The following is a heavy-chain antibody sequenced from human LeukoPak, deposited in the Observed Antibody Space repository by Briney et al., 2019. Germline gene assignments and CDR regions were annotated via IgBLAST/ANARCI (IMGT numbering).Heavy chain of an antibody. CDR3: ARALVSDYGDYTVFDY. J-gene: IGHJ4*02. CDR1: GGSISSGGYY. V-gene: IGHV4-31*03. Sequence: SETLSLTCTVSGGSISSGGYYWSWIRQHPGKGLEWIGYIYYSGSTYYNPSLKSRVTISVDTSKNQLSLKLSSVTAADTAVYYCARALVSDYGDYTVFDYWGQGTLVTVSS. D-gene: IGHD4-17*01. CDR2: IYYSGST.